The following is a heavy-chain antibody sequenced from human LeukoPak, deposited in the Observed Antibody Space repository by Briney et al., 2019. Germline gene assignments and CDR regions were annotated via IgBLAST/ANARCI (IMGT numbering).Heavy chain of an antibody. D-gene: IGHD5-24*01. CDR3: ARGRGWIDP. CDR2: VNEDGSET. J-gene: IGHJ5*02. CDR1: GFTFTNNW. Sequence: GGSLRLSCAASGFTFTNNWMTWFRHPPGKGLEWVANVNEDGSETNYVDSVKGRFTISRDKAKNSVYRQMNNHRAEETAVYFWARGRGWIDPWGQGTLVTVS. V-gene: IGHV3-7*01.